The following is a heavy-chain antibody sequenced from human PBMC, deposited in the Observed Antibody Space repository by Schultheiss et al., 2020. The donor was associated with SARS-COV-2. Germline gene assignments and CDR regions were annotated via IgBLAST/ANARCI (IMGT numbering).Heavy chain of an antibody. V-gene: IGHV3-23*01. Sequence: GESLKISCAASGFTFDDYGMSWVRQAPGKGLEWVSAISGSGGSTYYADSVKGRFTISRDNAKNSLYLQMNSLRIEDTAVYYCAREEYYGGAFDIWGQGTTVTVSS. D-gene: IGHD3-3*01. CDR3: AREEYYGGAFDI. CDR2: ISGSGGST. J-gene: IGHJ3*02. CDR1: GFTFDDYG.